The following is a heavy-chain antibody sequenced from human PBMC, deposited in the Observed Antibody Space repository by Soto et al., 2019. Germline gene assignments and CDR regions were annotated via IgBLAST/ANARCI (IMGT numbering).Heavy chain of an antibody. CDR1: GFAFSNYG. J-gene: IGHJ6*02. Sequence: PGGSLRLSCTASGFAFSNYGIHWVRQAPGRGLEWVAVIWSDGTKKFYAGSVRGRFTISRDNSKNTIYLQMNSLRAEDTAVYYCARDKAVRYYYYGMDVWGQGTTVTVSS. CDR2: IWSDGTKK. D-gene: IGHD4-4*01. V-gene: IGHV3-33*01. CDR3: ARDKAVRYYYYGMDV.